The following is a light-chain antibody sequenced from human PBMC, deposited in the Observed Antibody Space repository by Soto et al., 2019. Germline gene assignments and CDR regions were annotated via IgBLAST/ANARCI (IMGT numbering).Light chain of an antibody. V-gene: IGLV2-14*01. CDR3: SSYTSSTSFY. CDR1: SSDVGGYNY. CDR2: DVT. J-gene: IGLJ1*01. Sequence: QSALTQPASVSGSPRQSITISCTGTSSDVGGYNYVSWYQQHPGKAPKLMIYDVTNRPSGVSNRFSGSKSGNTASLTISGLQAEDEADYYCSSYTSSTSFYFGTGTKVTVL.